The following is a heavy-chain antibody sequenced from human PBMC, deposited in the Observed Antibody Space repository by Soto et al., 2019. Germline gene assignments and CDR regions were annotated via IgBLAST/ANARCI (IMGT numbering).Heavy chain of an antibody. V-gene: IGHV4-31*03. CDR3: ARFYGSGTQYYYYGMDV. CDR1: GGSISSGGYY. Sequence: QVQLQESGPGLVKPSQTLSLTCTVSGGSISSGGYYWSWIRQHPGKGLEWIGYIYYSGSTYYNPSLKRRVTISVDTSKNQFSLKLSSVTAPDTAVYYCARFYGSGTQYYYYGMDVWGQGTTVTVSS. CDR2: IYYSGST. D-gene: IGHD3-10*01. J-gene: IGHJ6*02.